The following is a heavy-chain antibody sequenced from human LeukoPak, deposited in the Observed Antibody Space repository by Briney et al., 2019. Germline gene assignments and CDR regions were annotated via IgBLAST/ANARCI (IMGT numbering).Heavy chain of an antibody. J-gene: IGHJ6*03. V-gene: IGHV4-59*01. Sequence: SETLSLTCTVSGGSISSYYWSWIRQPPGKGLEWIGYIYYSGSTNYNPSLQSRVTISLDTSKNQFSLKLSSVTAADTAVYYCARDGVYSGYDYYYYYYMDVWGKGTTVTISS. D-gene: IGHD5-12*01. CDR3: ARDGVYSGYDYYYYYYMDV. CDR1: GGSISSYY. CDR2: IYYSGST.